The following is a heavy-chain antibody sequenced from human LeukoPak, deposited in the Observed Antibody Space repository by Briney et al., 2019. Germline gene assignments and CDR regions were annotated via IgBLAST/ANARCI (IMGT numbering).Heavy chain of an antibody. V-gene: IGHV3-48*04. D-gene: IGHD3-9*01. CDR2: ISSSGSTI. CDR1: GFTFSSYS. Sequence: PGGSLRLSCAASGFTFSSYSMNWVRQAPGKGLEWVSYISSSGSTIYYADSVKGRFTISRDNAKNSLYLQMNSLRAEDTAVYYCARAGLRYFDWLLSYYNWFDPWGQGTLVTVSS. CDR3: ARAGLRYFDWLLSYYNWFDP. J-gene: IGHJ5*02.